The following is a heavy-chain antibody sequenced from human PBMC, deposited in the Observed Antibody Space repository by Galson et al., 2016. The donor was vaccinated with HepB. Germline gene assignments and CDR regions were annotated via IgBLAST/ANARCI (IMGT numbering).Heavy chain of an antibody. V-gene: IGHV4-39*01. CDR3: ARRGGVAIEEFDY. J-gene: IGHJ4*02. CDR2: IYYTGST. CDR1: GGSISSSYYY. D-gene: IGHD5-12*01. Sequence: SETLSLTCTVSGGSISSSYYYWGWIRQPPGKGLEWIGSIYYTGSTFYNPSLKSRLTLSLDTSKNQFSLKLSSVTAADTAVFYCARRGGVAIEEFDYWGQGTLVAVSS.